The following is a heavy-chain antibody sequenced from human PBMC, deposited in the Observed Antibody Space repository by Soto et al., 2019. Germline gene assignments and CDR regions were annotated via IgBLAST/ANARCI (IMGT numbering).Heavy chain of an antibody. CDR3: EHLGYCSGGSCDRSFGY. D-gene: IGHD2-15*01. Sequence: TLEESGPPLVEPTQTLTLPCPFSGFSLSTSGVGVGWIRQPPGTALAWLALIYWNDDKRYSPSLKSRLTITNDTSKNQEVLTMPNMDPVATATYSCEHLGYCSGGSCDRSFGYWGQGTLVTVSS. J-gene: IGHJ4*02. V-gene: IGHV2-5*01. CDR1: GFSLSTSGVG. CDR2: IYWNDDK.